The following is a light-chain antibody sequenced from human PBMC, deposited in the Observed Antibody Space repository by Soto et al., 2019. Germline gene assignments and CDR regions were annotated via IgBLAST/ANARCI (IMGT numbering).Light chain of an antibody. V-gene: IGKV3-20*01. J-gene: IGKJ1*01. CDR1: QSISSTF. CDR2: GAS. Sequence: EIVLTQSPGTLSLSPGERATLSCRASQSISSTFLAWYQHKPGQAPRVLIYGASRRATGIPDRFSGSGSGTDFTLTISRLEPEGFALYYCQQYSSSWTFGQGTKVEMK. CDR3: QQYSSSWT.